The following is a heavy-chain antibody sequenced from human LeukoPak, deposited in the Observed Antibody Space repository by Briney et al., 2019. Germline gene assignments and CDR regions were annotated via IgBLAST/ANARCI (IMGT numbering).Heavy chain of an antibody. D-gene: IGHD2-15*01. CDR2: ISGSGGST. J-gene: IGHJ3*02. CDR1: GFTFSSYA. V-gene: IGHV3-23*01. Sequence: GGSLRLSCAASGFTFSSYAMSWLRQAPGKGLEWVSAISGSGGSTYYADSVKGRFTISRDNSKNTLYLQMNSLRSEVTALYYCAKEARAPGVAACDIWGQGTRVTVSS. CDR3: AKEARAPGVAACDI.